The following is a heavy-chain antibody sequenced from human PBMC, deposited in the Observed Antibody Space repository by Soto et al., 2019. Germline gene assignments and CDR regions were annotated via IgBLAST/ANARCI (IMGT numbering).Heavy chain of an antibody. J-gene: IGHJ5*02. CDR1: GYTFSTYW. V-gene: IGHV3-74*01. D-gene: IGHD3-10*01. Sequence: EVQLVESGGGTVQPGGSLRLSCAASGYTFSTYWMHWVRQAPGKGLVWVSRINPESTTINYADSVRGRFTISRDNAKNTLSLQMNSLRAEDTAVYYCTRDTYGPYDPWGQGTLVTVSP. CDR2: INPESTTI. CDR3: TRDTYGPYDP.